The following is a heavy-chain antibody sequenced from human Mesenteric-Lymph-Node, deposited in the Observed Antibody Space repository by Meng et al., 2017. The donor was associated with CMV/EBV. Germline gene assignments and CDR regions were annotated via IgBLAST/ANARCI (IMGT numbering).Heavy chain of an antibody. D-gene: IGHD3-3*01. Sequence: LSLTCAASGFTLSNSYMTWVRQAPGKGLEWVSAIYSGGNTYYADSVKGRFTISRDNAKNSLYLQMNSLRAEDTAVYYCARDWGKNFWSGYYGGVGWGQGTLVTVSS. V-gene: IGHV3-53*01. CDR1: GFTLSNSY. CDR3: ARDWGKNFWSGYYGGVG. J-gene: IGHJ4*02. CDR2: IYSGGNT.